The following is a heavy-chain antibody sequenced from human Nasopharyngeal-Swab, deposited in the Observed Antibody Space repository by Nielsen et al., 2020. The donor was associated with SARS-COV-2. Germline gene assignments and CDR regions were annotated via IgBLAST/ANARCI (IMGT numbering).Heavy chain of an antibody. CDR2: ISAYNGKT. CDR1: GGTVSSYA. D-gene: IGHD4/OR15-4a*01. J-gene: IGHJ4*02. Sequence: ASVKVSCKASGGTVSSYAISWVRQAPGQGLEWMGWISAYNGKTDYAQKVRGRVTRSTDRTTSTAYMERRSLRSDDTAVYYCARAFYDYGAPNHYFEFWGQGTLVTVSS. V-gene: IGHV1-18*01. CDR3: ARAFYDYGAPNHYFEF.